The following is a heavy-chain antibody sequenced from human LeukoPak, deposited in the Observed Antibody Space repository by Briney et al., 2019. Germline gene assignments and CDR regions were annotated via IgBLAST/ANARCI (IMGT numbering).Heavy chain of an antibody. CDR2: INPNSGGT. J-gene: IGHJ4*02. CDR3: ARASRVAAAGTNY. V-gene: IGHV1-2*02. CDR1: GYTFTSYD. D-gene: IGHD6-13*01. Sequence: ASVKVSCKASGYTFTSYDINWVRQAPGQGLEWMGWINPNSGGTNYAQKFQGRVTMTRDTSISTAYMELSRLRSDDTAVYYCARASRVAAAGTNYWGQGTLVTVSS.